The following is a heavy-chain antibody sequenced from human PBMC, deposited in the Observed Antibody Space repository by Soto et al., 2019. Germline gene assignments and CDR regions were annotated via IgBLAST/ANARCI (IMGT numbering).Heavy chain of an antibody. CDR1: GGSITSYY. Sequence: QVQLQESGPGLVKSSETLSLTCTVSGGSITSYYWSWIRQPPGKGLEWIGYIYYSRSTNYNPSLKSPVNISIDTSKNQFSLKMSSVTAADTAVYYCARVGPNTQFCYYYGLDVWGQGTTVTVSS. CDR3: ARVGPNTQFCYYYGLDV. V-gene: IGHV4-59*01. D-gene: IGHD1-26*01. CDR2: IYYSRST. J-gene: IGHJ6*02.